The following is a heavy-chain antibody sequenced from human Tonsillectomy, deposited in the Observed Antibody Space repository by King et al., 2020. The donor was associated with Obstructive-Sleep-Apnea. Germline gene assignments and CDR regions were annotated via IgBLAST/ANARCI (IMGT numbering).Heavy chain of an antibody. CDR2: IYSGGST. J-gene: IGHJ4*02. D-gene: IGHD2-21*02. CDR1: GFTVSSNY. Sequence: EVQLVESGGGLVQPGGSLRLSCAASGFTVSSNYMSWVRQAPGKGLEWVSVIYSGGSTYYADSVKGRFTISRDNSKNTLYLQMNSLRAEDTAVYYCASTLHGPLCGGDCYLDYWGQGTLVTVSS. CDR3: ASTLHGPLCGGDCYLDY. V-gene: IGHV3-66*01.